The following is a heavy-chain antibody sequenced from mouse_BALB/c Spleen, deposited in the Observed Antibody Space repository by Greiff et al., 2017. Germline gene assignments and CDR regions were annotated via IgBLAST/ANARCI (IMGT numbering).Heavy chain of an antibody. J-gene: IGHJ4*01. V-gene: IGHV2-2*02. Sequence: QVQLKESGPGLVQPSQSLSITCTVSGFSLTSYGVHWVRQSPGKGLEWLGVIWSGGSTDYNAAFISRLSISKDNSKSQVFFKMNSLQANDTAIYYCAKNYYGSRTDAMDYWGQGTSVTVSS. D-gene: IGHD1-1*01. CDR3: AKNYYGSRTDAMDY. CDR1: GFSLTSYG. CDR2: IWSGGST.